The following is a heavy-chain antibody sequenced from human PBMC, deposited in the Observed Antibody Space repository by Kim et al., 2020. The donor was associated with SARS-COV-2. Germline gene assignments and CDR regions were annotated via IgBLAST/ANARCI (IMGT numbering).Heavy chain of an antibody. CDR3: ARDTMTSVVPAAIDY. J-gene: IGHJ4*02. D-gene: IGHD2-2*01. V-gene: IGHV3-21*01. Sequence: GGSLRLSCAASGFTFSSYSMNWVRQAPGKGLEWVSSISSSSSYIYYADSVKGRFTISRDNAKNSLYLQMNSLRAEDTAVYYCARDTMTSVVPAAIDYWGQGTLVTVSS. CDR1: GFTFSSYS. CDR2: ISSSSSYI.